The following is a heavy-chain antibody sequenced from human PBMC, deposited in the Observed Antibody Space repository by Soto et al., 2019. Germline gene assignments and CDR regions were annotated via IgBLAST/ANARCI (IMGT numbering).Heavy chain of an antibody. D-gene: IGHD3-10*01. J-gene: IGHJ6*02. CDR1: GGSFSGYY. CDR3: ARANGKDVTMVQGVCIHYGMDV. CDR2: INHSGST. V-gene: IGHV4-34*01. Sequence: PSETLSLTSAVYGGSFSGYYWSWIRQPPGKGLEWIGEINHSGSTNYNPSLKSRVPISVDTYKNQFSLKLSSVAAADTAVYYCARANGKDVTMVQGVCIHYGMDVWGQGTTVTVSS.